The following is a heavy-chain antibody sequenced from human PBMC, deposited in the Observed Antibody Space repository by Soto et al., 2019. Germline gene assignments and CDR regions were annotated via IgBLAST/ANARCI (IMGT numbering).Heavy chain of an antibody. V-gene: IGHV1-69*01. CDR3: ARVGGPYCSSTSCYTSNWFDP. CDR1: GGTFSSYA. J-gene: IGHJ5*02. D-gene: IGHD2-2*02. CDR2: IIPIFGTA. Sequence: QVQLVQSGAEVKKPGSSVKVSCKASGGTFSSYAISWVRQAPGQGLEWMGGIIPIFGTANYAQKFQGRVTITGGESKSTAYMELSSLRSEDTAVYYCARVGGPYCSSTSCYTSNWFDPWGQGTLVTVSS.